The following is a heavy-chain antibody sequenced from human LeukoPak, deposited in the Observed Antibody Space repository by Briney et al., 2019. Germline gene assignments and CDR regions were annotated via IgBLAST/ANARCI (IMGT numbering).Heavy chain of an antibody. CDR1: GFTFTSYS. D-gene: IGHD2-2*01. CDR3: ARLGPDMSASAGFCTSTSCYGIGY. Sequence: GGSLRLSCAASGFTFTSYSINWVRQAPGKGLEWVSSISSSSSYIYYADSVKGRFTISRDNAKNSLYLQMNSLRAEDTAVYYCARLGPDMSASAGFCTSTSCYGIGYWGQGTLVTVSS. J-gene: IGHJ4*02. V-gene: IGHV3-21*01. CDR2: ISSSSSYI.